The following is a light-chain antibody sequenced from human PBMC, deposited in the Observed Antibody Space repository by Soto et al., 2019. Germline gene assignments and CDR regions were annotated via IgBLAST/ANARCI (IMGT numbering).Light chain of an antibody. CDR1: QTISSW. CDR2: DAS. J-gene: IGKJ1*01. Sequence: DIQMSQSPSTLAVSVAYRCTITCLASQTISSWLAWYQQKPGKAPKLLIYDASSLESGVPSRFSGSGSGTEFTLTISSLQPDDFATYYCQQYNSYSTKTFGQGTKVDIK. V-gene: IGKV1-5*01. CDR3: QQYNSYSTKT.